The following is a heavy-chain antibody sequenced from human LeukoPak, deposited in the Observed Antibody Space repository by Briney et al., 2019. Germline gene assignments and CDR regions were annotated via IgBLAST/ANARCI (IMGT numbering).Heavy chain of an antibody. V-gene: IGHV3-23*01. CDR1: EFTSELTFSSYV. Sequence: GGSLRLSCAASEFTSELTFSSYVMSWVRQAPGKGLEWVSAISGSGGSTYYADSVKGRFTISRDNAKNSLYLQMNSLRAEDTAVYYCARDVIAPTVTQYENWFDPWGQGTLVTVSS. CDR2: ISGSGGST. D-gene: IGHD4-17*01. CDR3: ARDVIAPTVTQYENWFDP. J-gene: IGHJ5*02.